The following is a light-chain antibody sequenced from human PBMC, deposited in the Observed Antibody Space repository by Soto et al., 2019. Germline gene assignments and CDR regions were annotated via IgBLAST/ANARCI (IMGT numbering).Light chain of an antibody. CDR3: CSYADIKTLV. J-gene: IGLJ2*01. V-gene: IGLV2-23*02. Sequence: QSALTQPASVSGSPGQSINISCTGTSSNVGTYNVVSWYQQHPGKAPKLIIYEVSKRPSGVCDRFSGSKSVNTASLTICGLKAETEADYHCCSYADIKTLVFGGGTQLSVL. CDR1: SSNVGTYNV. CDR2: EVS.